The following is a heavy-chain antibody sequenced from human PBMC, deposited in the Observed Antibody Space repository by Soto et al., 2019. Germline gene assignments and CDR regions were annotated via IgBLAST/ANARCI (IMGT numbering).Heavy chain of an antibody. CDR1: GYNLCSYW. Sequence: GESLKISCKGSGYNLCSYWIGRVRQKSRKGPEWMGIIYPGDSDTRYSPSFQGQVTISADKSISTAYLQWSSLKASDTAMYYCARYLRSAAAGTSGAFDIWGQGTMVTVS. CDR3: ARYLRSAAAGTSGAFDI. V-gene: IGHV5-51*01. CDR2: IYPGDSDT. D-gene: IGHD6-13*01. J-gene: IGHJ3*02.